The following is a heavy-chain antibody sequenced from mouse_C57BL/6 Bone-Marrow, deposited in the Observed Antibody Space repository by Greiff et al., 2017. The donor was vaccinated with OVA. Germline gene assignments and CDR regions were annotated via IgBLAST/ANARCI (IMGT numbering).Heavy chain of an antibody. Sequence: EVQLQQSGPELVKPGASVKISCKASGYTFTDYYMNWVKQSHGKSLEWIGDINPNNGGTSYNQKFKGKATLTVDKSSSTAYMELRSLTSEDSAVYYCARYDGYPLFAYWGQGTLVTVSA. V-gene: IGHV1-26*01. D-gene: IGHD2-3*01. J-gene: IGHJ3*01. CDR2: INPNNGGT. CDR1: GYTFTDYY. CDR3: ARYDGYPLFAY.